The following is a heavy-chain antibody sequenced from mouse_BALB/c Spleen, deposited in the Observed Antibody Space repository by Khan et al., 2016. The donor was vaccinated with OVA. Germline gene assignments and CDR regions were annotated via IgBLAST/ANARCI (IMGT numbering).Heavy chain of an antibody. Sequence: VQLQQSGTVLARPGASVKMSCKGSGYTFTNYWMHWVKQRPGQGLEWIGVIYPGNSDTNYNQKFKGKAKLTAVTSTRTADMELNSLTHEDSAVYYGTRNGFGNYESWDYWGQGTTLTVSA. CDR1: GYTFTNYW. CDR2: IYPGNSDT. D-gene: IGHD2-1*01. J-gene: IGHJ2*01. CDR3: TRNGFGNYESWDY. V-gene: IGHV1-5*01.